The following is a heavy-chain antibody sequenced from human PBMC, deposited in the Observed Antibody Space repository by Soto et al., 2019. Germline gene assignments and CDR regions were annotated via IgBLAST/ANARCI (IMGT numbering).Heavy chain of an antibody. CDR1: GFSLSNARMG. V-gene: IGHV2-26*01. Sequence: QVTLKESGPVLVNPTEPLTLTCTVSGFSLSNARMGVSWIRQPPGKALEWLAHIFSNDEKSYSTSLKSRLTISKDNSKSQVVLTMTNMDPVDTDTYYCARIRDRQLWGFFDYWGQGTLVTVSS. CDR2: IFSNDEK. J-gene: IGHJ4*02. CDR3: ARIRDRQLWGFFDY. D-gene: IGHD5-18*01.